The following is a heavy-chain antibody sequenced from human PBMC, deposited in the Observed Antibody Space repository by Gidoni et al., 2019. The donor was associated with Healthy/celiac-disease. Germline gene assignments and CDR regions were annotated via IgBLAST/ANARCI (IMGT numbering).Heavy chain of an antibody. J-gene: IGHJ5*02. CDR3: AREPVVDDNWFDP. D-gene: IGHD3-22*01. CDR2: INAGNGNT. CDR1: GYTFTSYA. Sequence: QVQLVQSGAEVKKPGASVKVSCKASGYTFTSYAMHWVRQAPGQRLEWMGWINAGNGNTKYSQKFQGRVTITRDTSASTAYMELSSLRSEDTAVYYCAREPVVDDNWFDPWGQGTLVTVSS. V-gene: IGHV1-3*01.